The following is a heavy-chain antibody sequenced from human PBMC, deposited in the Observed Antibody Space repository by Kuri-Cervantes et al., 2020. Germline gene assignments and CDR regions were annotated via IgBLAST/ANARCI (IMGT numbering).Heavy chain of an antibody. D-gene: IGHD5-18*01. CDR1: GFIFSNYG. J-gene: IGHJ4*02. CDR2: IIGGGDAA. Sequence: GESLKISCVTSGFIFSNYGMSWVRQAPGKGLERVAAIIGGGDAALHADSVKGRFTISRDNSKNTLYLHMKSLRAEDTAVYYCAKGTQLWPEASFDYWGQGTLVTVSS. CDR3: AKGTQLWPEASFDY. V-gene: IGHV3-23*01.